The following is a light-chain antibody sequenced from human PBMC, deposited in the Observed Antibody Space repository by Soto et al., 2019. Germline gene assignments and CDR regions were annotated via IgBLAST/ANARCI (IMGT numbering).Light chain of an antibody. CDR1: NIGSKN. Sequence: SYELTQPLSVSVALGQTARITCGGNNIGSKNVHWYQQKPGQAPVLGIYWDSNRPSGIPERFSGSNSGNTATLTISRAQAGDEADYYCQVWDSSTARVFGGGTKLTVL. CDR3: QVWDSSTARV. J-gene: IGLJ3*02. CDR2: WDS. V-gene: IGLV3-9*01.